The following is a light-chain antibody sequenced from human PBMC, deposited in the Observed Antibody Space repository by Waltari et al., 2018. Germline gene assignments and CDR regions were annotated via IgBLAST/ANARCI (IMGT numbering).Light chain of an antibody. Sequence: DIQMTQSPSSLSASVGDRVTITCRASQSISSHLNWYQQKPGKAPKLLIYAASSLQRWVPSRFSGSGSGTDFTLTISSLQPEDFATYYCQQSYSTPMYTFGQGTKLEIK. V-gene: IGKV1-39*01. CDR2: AAS. CDR3: QQSYSTPMYT. J-gene: IGKJ2*01. CDR1: QSISSH.